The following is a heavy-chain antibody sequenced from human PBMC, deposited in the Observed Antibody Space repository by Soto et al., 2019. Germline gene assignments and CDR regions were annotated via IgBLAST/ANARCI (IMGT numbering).Heavy chain of an antibody. CDR1: GFTFSSYW. J-gene: IGHJ3*02. Sequence: EVQLVESGGGLVQPGGSLRLSCAASGFTFSSYWMSWVRQAPGKGLEWVANIKQDGSEKYYVDSVKGRFTISRDNAKNSLYLQMNSLRAEDTAVYYCARDRRYYGSGRFKRGYAFDIWGQGTMVTVSS. CDR3: ARDRRYYGSGRFKRGYAFDI. D-gene: IGHD3-10*01. V-gene: IGHV3-7*01. CDR2: IKQDGSEK.